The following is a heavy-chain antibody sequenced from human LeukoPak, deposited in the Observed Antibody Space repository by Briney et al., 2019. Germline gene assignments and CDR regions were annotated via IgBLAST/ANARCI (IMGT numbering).Heavy chain of an antibody. J-gene: IGHJ4*02. CDR3: ARERSSNMFDY. CDR1: GGSISSGDYY. D-gene: IGHD6-13*01. CDR2: IYYSGST. Sequence: SETLSLTCTVSGGSISSGDYYWSWIRQPPGKGLEWIGYIYYSGSTYYNPSLKSRVTISVDTSKNQFSLKLSSVTAADTAVYYCARERSSNMFDYWGQGTLVTVSS. V-gene: IGHV4-30-4*01.